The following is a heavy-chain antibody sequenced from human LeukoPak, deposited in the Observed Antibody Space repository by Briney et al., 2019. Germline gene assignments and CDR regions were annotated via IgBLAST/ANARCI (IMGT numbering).Heavy chain of an antibody. D-gene: IGHD3-9*01. CDR3: ARRDAGYFDWVLAGGGGDY. V-gene: IGHV4-39*01. Sequence: SETLSLTCTVSGGSISSSTYYWGWIRQPPGKGLEWIGSVFYSGSTYYNPSLKSRVTISVDTSKNQFSLKLSSVTAADTAVYYCARRDAGYFDWVLAGGGGDYWGQGTLVTVSS. CDR2: VFYSGST. J-gene: IGHJ4*02. CDR1: GGSISSSTYY.